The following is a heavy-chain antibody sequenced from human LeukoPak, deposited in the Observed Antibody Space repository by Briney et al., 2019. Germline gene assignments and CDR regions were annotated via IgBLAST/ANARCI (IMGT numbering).Heavy chain of an antibody. CDR3: ARARYNWNDIGWFDP. J-gene: IGHJ5*02. CDR1: GYTFTGYY. CDR2: INPNSGGT. D-gene: IGHD1-1*01. Sequence: GASVKVSCKASGYTFTGYYMHWVRQAPGQGLELMGWINPNSGGTNYAQKFQGRVTMTRDTSISTAYMELSRLRSDDTAVYYCARARYNWNDIGWFDPWGQGTLVTVSS. V-gene: IGHV1-2*02.